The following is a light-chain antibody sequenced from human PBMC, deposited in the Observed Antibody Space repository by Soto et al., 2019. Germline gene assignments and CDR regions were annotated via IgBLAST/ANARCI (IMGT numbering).Light chain of an antibody. Sequence: DIQMTQSPSSLSASVGDRVIITCRASQSISSYLNWYQQKPGKAPKLLIYTASNLHSGVPSSFSGSGFGTDFTLTISSLQSEDFATYYCQQSYTAPPTFGQGTKVDIK. J-gene: IGKJ1*01. V-gene: IGKV1-39*01. CDR2: TAS. CDR1: QSISSY. CDR3: QQSYTAPPT.